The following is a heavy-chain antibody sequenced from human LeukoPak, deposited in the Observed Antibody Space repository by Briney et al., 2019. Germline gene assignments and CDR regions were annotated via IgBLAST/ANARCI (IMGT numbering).Heavy chain of an antibody. Sequence: GGSLRLSCAASGFTFSSYSFNWVRQAPGKGLEWVSSINTVASYIYYADSVRGRFTISRDNAENSLWLQMNGLRAEASAVYYCARLRRNSDRSGFYYYYDNWGQGTLVTVSS. CDR1: GFTFSSYS. CDR3: ARLRRNSDRSGFYYYYDN. CDR2: INTVASYI. J-gene: IGHJ4*02. V-gene: IGHV3-21*01. D-gene: IGHD3-22*01.